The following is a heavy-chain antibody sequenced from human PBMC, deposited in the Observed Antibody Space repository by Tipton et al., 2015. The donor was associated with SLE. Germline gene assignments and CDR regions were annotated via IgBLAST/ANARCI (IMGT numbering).Heavy chain of an antibody. V-gene: IGHV3-53*01. CDR1: GFTVSSNY. D-gene: IGHD1-26*01. CDR2: IYSGGST. Sequence: SLRLSCAASGFTVSSNYMSWVRQAPGKGLEWVSVIYSGGSTYYADSVKGRFTISRDNSKNTLYLHMNSLRAEDTAVYYCARGPALGAVDAFDIWGQGTMVTVSS. CDR3: ARGPALGAVDAFDI. J-gene: IGHJ3*02.